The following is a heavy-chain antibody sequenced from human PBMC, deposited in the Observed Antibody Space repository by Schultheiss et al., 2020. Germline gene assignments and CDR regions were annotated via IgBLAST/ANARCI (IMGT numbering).Heavy chain of an antibody. D-gene: IGHD2-2*01. CDR3: ARALRRSTSKYGMDV. V-gene: IGHV4-34*01. CDR1: GDSSNNYY. Sequence: SATLSLTCVVSGDSSNNYYWNWIRQSPGKGLEWIGEINHSVSTNYNPSLKSRVTISVDTSKNQFSLKLSSVTAADTAVYYCARALRRSTSKYGMDVWGRGTTVTVSS. J-gene: IGHJ6*02. CDR2: INHSVST.